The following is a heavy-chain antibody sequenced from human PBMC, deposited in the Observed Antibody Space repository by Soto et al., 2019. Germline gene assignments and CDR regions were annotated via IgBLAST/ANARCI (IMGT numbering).Heavy chain of an antibody. J-gene: IGHJ6*02. CDR2: MYNTGST. Sequence: QVRLQESGPGLVKPSETLSLTCTVSGGSISSYYWSWIRQPPGKGLEWIGYMYNTGSTIYNPSLKSRLTISGDTSKNQFALKLNSVTAADTAVYYCARDLWGYCGADCYPLDVWGQGTTVTVSS. D-gene: IGHD2-21*02. V-gene: IGHV4-59*01. CDR3: ARDLWGYCGADCYPLDV. CDR1: GGSISSYY.